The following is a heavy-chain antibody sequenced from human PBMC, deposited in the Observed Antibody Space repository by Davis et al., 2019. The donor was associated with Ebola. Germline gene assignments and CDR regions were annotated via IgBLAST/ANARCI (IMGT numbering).Heavy chain of an antibody. CDR2: IYHSGTT. V-gene: IGHV4-4*02. CDR3: ARTDRVCSGGRCYSGDDFDY. Sequence: MPSETLSLTCAVSGGSISSSNWWSWVRQSPGKGLEWIGEIYHSGTTNYNPSLKSRATISVDKSKHQFSLKLSSVTAADTAVYYCARTDRVCSGGRCYSGDDFDYWGQGTLVTVSS. J-gene: IGHJ4*02. D-gene: IGHD2-15*01. CDR1: GGSISSSNW.